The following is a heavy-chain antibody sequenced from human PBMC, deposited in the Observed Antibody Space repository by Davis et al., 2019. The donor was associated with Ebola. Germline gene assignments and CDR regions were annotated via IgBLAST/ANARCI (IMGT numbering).Heavy chain of an antibody. J-gene: IGHJ4*02. CDR3: VKIDDFWSASYTGSAD. V-gene: IGHV3-33*06. D-gene: IGHD3-3*01. CDR2: IWYDRSNK. Sequence: GGSLRLSCSASGFTFSSYDMHWVRQSPGKGLEWVAVIWYDRSNKYYADSVKGRFTISRDNSENMVYLQMNSLRVEDTAVYYCVKIDDFWSASYTGSADWGQGSLVTVSS. CDR1: GFTFSSYD.